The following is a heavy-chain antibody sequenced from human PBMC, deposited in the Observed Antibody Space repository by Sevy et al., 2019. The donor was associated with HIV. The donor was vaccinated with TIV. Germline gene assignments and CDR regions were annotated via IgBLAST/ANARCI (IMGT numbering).Heavy chain of an antibody. CDR3: AKHPPPLTMSPYYFDY. J-gene: IGHJ4*02. CDR2: ISGSGGST. V-gene: IGHV3-23*01. Sequence: GGSLILSCAASGFTFSSYAMSWVHQAPGKGLEWVSAISGSGGSTYYADSVKGRFTISRDNSKNTLYLQMNSLRAEDTAVYYCAKHPPPLTMSPYYFDYWGQGTLVTVSS. CDR1: GFTFSSYA. D-gene: IGHD3-22*01.